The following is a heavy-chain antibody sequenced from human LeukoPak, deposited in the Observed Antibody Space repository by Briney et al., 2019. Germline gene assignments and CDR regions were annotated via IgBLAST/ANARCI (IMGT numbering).Heavy chain of an antibody. CDR3: ARDLPTGTYRAYFDN. V-gene: IGHV3-48*03. CDR2: ISSTGGDI. Sequence: PGGSLRLSCAGSGFIFSNYEMNWVRQAPGKGLEWVSYISSTGGDIYYADSVKGRFTISRDNAEKSVYLQMNSLRAEDTVVYYCARDLPTGTYRAYFDNWGQGTLVTVSS. J-gene: IGHJ4*02. D-gene: IGHD1-26*01. CDR1: GFIFSNYE.